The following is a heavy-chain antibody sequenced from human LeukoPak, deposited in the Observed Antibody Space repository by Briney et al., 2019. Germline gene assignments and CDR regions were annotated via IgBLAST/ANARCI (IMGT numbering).Heavy chain of an antibody. J-gene: IGHJ4*02. CDR3: ARVGSLREAYYFDY. V-gene: IGHV4-34*01. CDR1: GGSFSGYY. D-gene: IGHD1-26*01. CDR2: INHSGST. Sequence: SETLSLTCAVYGGSFSGYYWSWIRQPPGKGLEWIGEINHSGSTNYNPSLKSRVTISVDTSKNQFSLKLSSVTAADTAVYYCARVGSLREAYYFDYWGQGTLVTVSS.